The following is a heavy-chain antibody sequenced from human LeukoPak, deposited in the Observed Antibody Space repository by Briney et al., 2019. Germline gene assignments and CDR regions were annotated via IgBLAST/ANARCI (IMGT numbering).Heavy chain of an antibody. J-gene: IGHJ4*02. CDR2: ISESGGST. D-gene: IGHD3-10*01. CDR1: GFTFSTSA. CDR3: AKGSF. Sequence: GGSLRLSCVVSGFTFSTSAMSWVRQAPGKGLEWVSGISESGGSTYYADSVKGRFTSSRDNSKNTLYLQMNNLRAEDTAAYYCAKGSFWGQGTLVTVS. V-gene: IGHV3-23*01.